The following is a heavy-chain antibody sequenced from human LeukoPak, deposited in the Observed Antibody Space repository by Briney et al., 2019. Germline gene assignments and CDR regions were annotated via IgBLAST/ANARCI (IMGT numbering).Heavy chain of an antibody. V-gene: IGHV4-31*03. CDR1: GGSISSGGYY. CDR3: TTIKRGDIFGYFDF. J-gene: IGHJ4*02. Sequence: PSQTLSLTCTVSGGSISSGGYYWSWIRQHPGKGLEWIGYIYYSGSTYYSPSLKSRVTISVDTSKNQLSLRLSSVTAADTAMYYCTTIKRGDIFGYFDFWGQGILVTVSS. D-gene: IGHD5-18*01. CDR2: IYYSGST.